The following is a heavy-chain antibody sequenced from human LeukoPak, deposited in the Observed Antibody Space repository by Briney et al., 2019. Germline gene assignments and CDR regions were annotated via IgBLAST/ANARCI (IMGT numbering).Heavy chain of an antibody. CDR1: GFTFSCYS. D-gene: IGHD5-24*01. Sequence: GGSLRLSCAASGFTFSCYSMNWVRQAPGKGLEWVSSISSSSSYIYYADSVKGRFTISRDNAKNSLYLQMNSLRAEDTAVYYCARRVSDGFLFDYWGQGTLVTVSS. CDR3: ARRVSDGFLFDY. J-gene: IGHJ4*02. CDR2: ISSSSSYI. V-gene: IGHV3-21*01.